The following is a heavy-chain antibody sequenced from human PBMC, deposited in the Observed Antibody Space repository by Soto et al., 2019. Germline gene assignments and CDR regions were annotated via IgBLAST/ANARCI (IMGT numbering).Heavy chain of an antibody. J-gene: IGHJ6*02. V-gene: IGHV3-21*01. D-gene: IGHD6-19*01. CDR3: AKGGVAADYYYYGMDV. CDR1: GFTFSSYS. CDR2: ISSSSSYI. Sequence: EVQLVESGGGLVKPGGSLRLSCAASGFTFSSYSMNWVRQAPGKGLEWVSSISSSSSYIYYADSVKGRFTISRDNAKNSLYLQMNSLRAEDTAVYYCAKGGVAADYYYYGMDVWGQGTTVTVSS.